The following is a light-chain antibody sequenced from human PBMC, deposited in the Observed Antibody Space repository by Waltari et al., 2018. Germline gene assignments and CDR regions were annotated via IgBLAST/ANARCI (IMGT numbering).Light chain of an antibody. CDR3: QHYSNWPPYT. CDR2: DAS. Sequence: EIVLTQSPATLSLSPGEVATLSCRASQSIRSNLAWYQQKPGQAPRLLIYDASTRATDIPARFSGSGSGTEFTLTISSLQSEDFAVYYCQHYSNWPPYTFGQGSRLDIK. V-gene: IGKV3-15*01. CDR1: QSIRSN. J-gene: IGKJ2*01.